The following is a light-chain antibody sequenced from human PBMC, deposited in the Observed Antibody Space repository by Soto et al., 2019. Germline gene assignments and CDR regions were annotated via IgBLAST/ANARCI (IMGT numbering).Light chain of an antibody. CDR3: ATWDDTLNAAV. J-gene: IGLJ2*01. V-gene: IGLV1-47*02. CDR1: STNIESNF. CDR2: SDN. Sequence: QSVLTQPPSASGTPGQRVTIACSGSSTNIESNFVYWYQQLPGAAPKFLIHSDNQRPSGVPDRFSGSKSGTSAFLAISGLRSEDEADYYCATWDDTLNAAVFGGGTQLTVL.